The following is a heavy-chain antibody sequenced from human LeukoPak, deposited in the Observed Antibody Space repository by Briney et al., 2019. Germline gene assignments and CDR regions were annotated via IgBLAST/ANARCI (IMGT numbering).Heavy chain of an antibody. V-gene: IGHV4-31*03. CDR1: GGSISSGGYY. CDR2: IYYSGST. D-gene: IGHD1-26*01. J-gene: IGHJ5*02. Sequence: KSSETLSLTCTVSGGSISSGGYYWSWIRQHPGKGLEWIGYIYYSGSTYYNPSLKSRVTISVDKSKNQFSLKLSSVTAADTAVYYCARGQWVGATRGNWFDPWGQGTLVTVSS. CDR3: ARGQWVGATRGNWFDP.